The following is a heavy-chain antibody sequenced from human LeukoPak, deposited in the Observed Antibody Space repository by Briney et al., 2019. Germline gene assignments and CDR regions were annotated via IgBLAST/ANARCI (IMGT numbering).Heavy chain of an antibody. CDR3: AKDPYRVQHSSSSPDY. CDR1: GFTFSTYA. CDR2: ISRSADIT. D-gene: IGHD6-6*01. J-gene: IGHJ4*02. Sequence: GGSLRLSCAASGFTFSTYAMSWVRQAPGKGLEWVSAISRSADITYYADSVKGRFSISRDNSKNTLYLQMNSLRAEDTAVYYCAKDPYRVQHSSSSPDYWGQETLVTVSS. V-gene: IGHV3-23*01.